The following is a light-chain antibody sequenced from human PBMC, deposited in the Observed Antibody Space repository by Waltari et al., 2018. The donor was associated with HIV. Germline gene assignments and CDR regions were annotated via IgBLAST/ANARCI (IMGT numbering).Light chain of an antibody. Sequence: QSALTQPAPVSGSPGQSVTIPCPGTSNYICAYDYVSSYQQYPGKAPRLLIYDVSVRSSGISDRFSGAKSAYTASASLTISKLQAEDEAHYYCVSYATNNIPLFGGGTKLTVL. CDR1: SNYICAYDY. CDR2: DVS. J-gene: IGLJ3*02. V-gene: IGLV2-14*03. CDR3: VSYATNNIPL.